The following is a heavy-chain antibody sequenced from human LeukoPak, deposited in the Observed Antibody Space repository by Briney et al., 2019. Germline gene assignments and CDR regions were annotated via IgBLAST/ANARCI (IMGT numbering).Heavy chain of an antibody. Sequence: PGGSLRLSCAASGFTFSSYWMSWVRQAPGKGLEWVSSISSSSSYIYYADSVKGRFTISRGNAKNSLYLQMNSLRAEDTAVYYCARYSSSWYVGFDYWGQGTLVTVSS. J-gene: IGHJ4*02. CDR2: ISSSSSYI. D-gene: IGHD6-13*01. CDR1: GFTFSSYW. V-gene: IGHV3-21*01. CDR3: ARYSSSWYVGFDY.